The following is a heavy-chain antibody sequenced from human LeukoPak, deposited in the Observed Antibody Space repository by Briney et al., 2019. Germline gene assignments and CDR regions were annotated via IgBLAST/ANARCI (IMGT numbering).Heavy chain of an antibody. J-gene: IGHJ3*02. CDR3: ARAPPIVVVVAATVDDAFDI. Sequence: ASVKVSCKASGYTFTSYGISWVRQAPGQGLEWMGWISAYNGNTNYAQKLQGRVTMTTDTSTSTAYMELRSLRSDGTAVYYCARAPPIVVVVAATVDDAFDIWGQGTMVTVSS. D-gene: IGHD2-15*01. V-gene: IGHV1-18*01. CDR2: ISAYNGNT. CDR1: GYTFTSYG.